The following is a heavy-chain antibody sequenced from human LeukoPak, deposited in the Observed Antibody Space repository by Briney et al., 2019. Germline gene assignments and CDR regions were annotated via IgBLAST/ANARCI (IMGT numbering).Heavy chain of an antibody. D-gene: IGHD3-3*01. Sequence: GGSLRLSCAASGFTFSSYSMNWVRQAPGKGLEWVSSISSSSSYIYYADSVKGRFTISRDNAKNSLYLQMNSLRAEDTAVCYCARADDYDFWSGYPYYYYYMDVWGKGTTVTVSS. CDR1: GFTFSSYS. CDR2: ISSSSSYI. V-gene: IGHV3-21*01. J-gene: IGHJ6*03. CDR3: ARADDYDFWSGYPYYYYYMDV.